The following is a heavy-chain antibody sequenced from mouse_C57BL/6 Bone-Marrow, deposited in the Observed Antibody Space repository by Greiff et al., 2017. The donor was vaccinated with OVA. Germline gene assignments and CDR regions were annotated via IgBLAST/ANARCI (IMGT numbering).Heavy chain of an antibody. D-gene: IGHD1-1*01. Sequence: QVQLKESGPGILQSSQTLSLTCSFSGFSLSTSGMGVSWIRQPSGKGLEWLAHIYWDDDKRYNPSLKSRLTISKDTSRNQVFLNITSVDTADTATYYCARRGDYYGSSYYFDYWGQGTTLTVSS. V-gene: IGHV8-12*01. CDR1: GFSLSTSGMG. CDR2: IYWDDDK. J-gene: IGHJ2*01. CDR3: ARRGDYYGSSYYFDY.